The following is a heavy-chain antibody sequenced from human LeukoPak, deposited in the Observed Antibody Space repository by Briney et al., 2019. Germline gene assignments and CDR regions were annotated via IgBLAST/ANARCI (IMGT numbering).Heavy chain of an antibody. Sequence: PGGSLRLSCGASGFTFCTYWLTWVRQAPGRGVEWVANMNQDGSEKYYVDSVKGRFTISRDNAKNSLYLQMNSLRAEDTAVYYCARDGWEPNDVFDIWGPGTKVTVSS. CDR1: GFTFCTYW. CDR2: MNQDGSEK. V-gene: IGHV3-7*01. CDR3: ARDGWEPNDVFDI. J-gene: IGHJ3*02. D-gene: IGHD1-26*01.